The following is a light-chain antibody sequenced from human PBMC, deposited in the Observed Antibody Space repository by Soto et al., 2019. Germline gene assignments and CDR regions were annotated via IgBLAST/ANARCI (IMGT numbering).Light chain of an antibody. Sequence: QSALTQPASVSGSPGQTITISCTGTSSDVGAYNYVSWYQQHPGKAPKLMIYEVSNRPSGVSDRFSGSKSGNTASLTISGLQAADEADYYCSSKRTTASLVFGTGTKV. V-gene: IGLV2-14*01. CDR2: EVS. J-gene: IGLJ1*01. CDR1: SSDVGAYNY. CDR3: SSKRTTASLV.